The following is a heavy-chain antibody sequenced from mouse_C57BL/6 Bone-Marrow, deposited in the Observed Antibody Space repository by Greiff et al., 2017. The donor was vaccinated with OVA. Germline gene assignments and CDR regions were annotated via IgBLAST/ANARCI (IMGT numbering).Heavy chain of an antibody. J-gene: IGHJ3*01. CDR3: ARSGYYGSSPAWFAY. CDR2: VYPYNGGT. D-gene: IGHD1-1*01. CDR1: GFTFTDYY. Sequence: EVQLQESGPVLVKPGPSVKISCKASGFTFTDYYMHWVKQSHGKSLEWIGLVYPYNGGTSYNQKFKGKATLTVDTSSSTAYMELNSLTSEDSAVYYCARSGYYGSSPAWFAYWGQGTLVTVSA. V-gene: IGHV1-36*01.